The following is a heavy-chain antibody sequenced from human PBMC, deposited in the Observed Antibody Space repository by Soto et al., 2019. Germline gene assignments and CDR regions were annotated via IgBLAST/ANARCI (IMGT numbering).Heavy chain of an antibody. V-gene: IGHV3-33*03. CDR1: GFTFSSYG. J-gene: IGHJ4*02. CDR3: ARHRIAAAGYFDY. D-gene: IGHD6-13*01. Sequence: QVQLVESGGGVVQPGRSLRLSCVASGFTFSSYGMHWVRQAPGKGLEWVAVIWYDGTKKYYADSVKGRFNISRDNSNNTLYLEMNSLRAEDTAVYYCARHRIAAAGYFDYWGQGTLITVSS. CDR2: IWYDGTKK.